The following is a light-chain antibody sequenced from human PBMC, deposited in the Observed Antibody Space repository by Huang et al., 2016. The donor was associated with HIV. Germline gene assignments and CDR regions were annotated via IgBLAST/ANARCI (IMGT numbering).Light chain of an antibody. J-gene: IGKJ4*01. CDR3: QQFNNYPLT. V-gene: IGKV1-9*01. CDR1: QGISSF. CDR2: AAS. Sequence: IQLTQSPSSLSASVGDRVTSTCRASQGISSFLAWYQQKPGKAPKLLMYAASTLHSGLPLRFSGRGSGTYFTLTLSSLQPEDFATYYCQQFNNYPLTFGGGTKVEIK.